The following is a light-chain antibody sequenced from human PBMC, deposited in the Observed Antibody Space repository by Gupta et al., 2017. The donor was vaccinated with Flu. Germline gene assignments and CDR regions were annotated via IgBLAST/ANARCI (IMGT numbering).Light chain of an antibody. CDR3: QQYNNWPLT. CDR1: QSISSN. CDR2: GAS. Sequence: EVVMTQSPATLSVSPGERAILSCRASQSISSNLAWYQQSPGQAPRLLRYGASTRATGIPVRFSGSGSGTEFTLTISSLQSEDFAVYYCQQYNNWPLTFGGGTKVEIK. J-gene: IGKJ4*01. V-gene: IGKV3-15*01.